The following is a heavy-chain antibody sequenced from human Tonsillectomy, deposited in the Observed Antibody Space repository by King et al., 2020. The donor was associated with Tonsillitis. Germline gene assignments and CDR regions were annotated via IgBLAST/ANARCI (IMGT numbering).Heavy chain of an antibody. CDR3: ARSTLYCSGGSCYLRYWYFDL. Sequence: VQLQQWGAGLFKPSETLSLTCAVYGGSFSGYYWSWIRQPPGKGLEWMGEINHIGSPNFNPSLKSRGTISVYTSKNQFSLRLSSVTAADTAVYFCARSTLYCSGGSCYLRYWYFDLWGRGTLVTVSS. V-gene: IGHV4-34*01. CDR2: INHIGSP. J-gene: IGHJ2*01. D-gene: IGHD2-15*01. CDR1: GGSFSGYY.